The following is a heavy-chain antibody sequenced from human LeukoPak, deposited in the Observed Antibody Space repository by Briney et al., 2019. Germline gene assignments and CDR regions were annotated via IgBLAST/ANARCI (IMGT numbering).Heavy chain of an antibody. J-gene: IGHJ3*02. D-gene: IGHD3-22*01. CDR3: ARRMDYYDSSGYSPHAFDI. Sequence: ASVKVSCKASGYTFTGYYMHWVRQAPGQGLEWMGWINPNSGGTNYAQKFQGRVTMTRDTSISTAYMELSRLRSDDTAVYYCARRMDYYDSSGYSPHAFDIWGQGTMVTVSS. CDR2: INPNSGGT. CDR1: GYTFTGYY. V-gene: IGHV1-2*02.